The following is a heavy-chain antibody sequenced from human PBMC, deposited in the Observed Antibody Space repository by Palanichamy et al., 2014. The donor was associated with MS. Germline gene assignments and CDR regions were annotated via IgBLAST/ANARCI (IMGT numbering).Heavy chain of an antibody. D-gene: IGHD3-9*01. Sequence: EVQLVESGGGLVKPGGSLRLSCAASGFTFSTHSMNWVRQAPGKGLEWVSSISSSSTYMYYADSVKGRFTISRDDAKNSLYLQMNSLRAEDTAVYYCARASWGRFFDSFSFDSWGQGTLVTVSS. CDR2: ISSSSTYM. J-gene: IGHJ4*02. V-gene: IGHV3-21*01. CDR3: ARASWGRFFDSFSFDS. CDR1: GFTFSTHS.